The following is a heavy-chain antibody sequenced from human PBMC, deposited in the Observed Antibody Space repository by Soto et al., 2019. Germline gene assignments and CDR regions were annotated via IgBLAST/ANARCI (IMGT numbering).Heavy chain of an antibody. CDR3: ARVPSPFDYYYAMDV. CDR1: GDSISSGNKY. V-gene: IGHV4-30-4*01. Sequence: SETLSLTCTVSGDSISSGNKYWSWIRRAPGKGLECIGYIFSSGTTYYNPSLKSRLTMSLDASQNQFSLKLNSLTDADTAVYFCARVPSPFDYYYAMDVWGRGATVTVSS. CDR2: IFSSGTT. D-gene: IGHD3-16*01. J-gene: IGHJ6*02.